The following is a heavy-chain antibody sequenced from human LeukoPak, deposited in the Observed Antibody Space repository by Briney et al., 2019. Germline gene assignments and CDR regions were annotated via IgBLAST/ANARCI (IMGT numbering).Heavy chain of an antibody. CDR2: ISARNGNT. D-gene: IGHD3-22*01. CDR3: ARAHYASSNIKVPFDV. J-gene: IGHJ6*04. Sequence: ASVKVSCKASGYTFSSYGITWVRQAPGQGLEWMGWISARNGNTNYAQNIQGRGTLTTDTTTNTTYMDLRSLRSDDTAVYYCARAHYASSNIKVPFDVWGKGTTVTVSS. V-gene: IGHV1-18*01. CDR1: GYTFSSYG.